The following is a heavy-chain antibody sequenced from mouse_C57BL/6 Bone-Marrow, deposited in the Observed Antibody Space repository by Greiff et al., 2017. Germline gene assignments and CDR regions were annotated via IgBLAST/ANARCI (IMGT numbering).Heavy chain of an antibody. J-gene: IGHJ3*01. CDR2: IYPGSGNT. V-gene: IGHV1-66*01. Sequence: VQLQQSGPELVKPGASVKISCKASGYSFTSYYIHWVKQRPGQGLEWIGWIYPGSGNTKYNEKVKGKAKLTADKSYSTAYMPLSSLTSDDSAVYYCARQLGQGPFAYWGQGTLVTVSA. CDR1: GYSFTSYY. D-gene: IGHD4-1*02. CDR3: ARQLGQGPFAY.